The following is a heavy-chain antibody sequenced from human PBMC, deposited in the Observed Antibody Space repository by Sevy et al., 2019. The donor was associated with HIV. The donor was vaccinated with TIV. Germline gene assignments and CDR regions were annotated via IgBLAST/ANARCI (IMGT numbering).Heavy chain of an antibody. Sequence: GGSLRLSCAASGFTFSSYWMHWVRQAPGKGLVWVSRINSDGSSTSYADSVKGRFTISRDNAKNTLYLQLNSLGAEDTFVYYCARGLYDYIWGSYRYYYYYYGMDVWGQGTTVTVSS. CDR2: INSDGSST. V-gene: IGHV3-74*01. CDR3: ARGLYDYIWGSYRYYYYYYGMDV. J-gene: IGHJ6*02. D-gene: IGHD3-16*02. CDR1: GFTFSSYW.